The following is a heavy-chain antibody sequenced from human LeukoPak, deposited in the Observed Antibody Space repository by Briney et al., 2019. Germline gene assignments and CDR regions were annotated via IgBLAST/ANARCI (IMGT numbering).Heavy chain of an antibody. V-gene: IGHV4-59*08. D-gene: IGHD2-2*01. CDR3: ARLGSHQLPGLTSNYHDIEV. CDR2: IYYTGIT. J-gene: IGHJ6*03. Sequence: SETLSLTCTVSGGSINTYYWSWIRQPPGKGLEWIGYIYYTGITNYNPSLKSRLTMSVDTSMNQFSLRLSSVTAADTAVYYCARLGSHQLPGLTSNYHDIEVWGKGTTVTVSS. CDR1: GGSINTYY.